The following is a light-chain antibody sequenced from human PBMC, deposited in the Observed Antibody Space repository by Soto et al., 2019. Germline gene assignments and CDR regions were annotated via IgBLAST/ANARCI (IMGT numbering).Light chain of an antibody. CDR3: CSYAGSYTVV. V-gene: IGLV2-11*01. CDR1: SSDVGFYNY. J-gene: IGLJ2*01. Sequence: QSALTQPRSVSGSPGQSVTISCTGTSSDVGFYNYVSWYQQHPGKAPKLMIYDVTRRPSGVPDRFSGSKSGNTASLTISGLQAEDEAEYYCCSYAGSYTVVFGGGTKLTVL. CDR2: DVT.